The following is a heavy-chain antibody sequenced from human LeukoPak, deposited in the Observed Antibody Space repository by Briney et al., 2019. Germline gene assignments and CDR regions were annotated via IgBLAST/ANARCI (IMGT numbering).Heavy chain of an antibody. Sequence: VASVKVPCKASGGTFSSYAISWVRQAPGQGLEWMGRIIPIFGTANYAQKFQGRVTITTDESTSTAYMELSSLRSEDTAVYYCARDLARGQQLAEGAFDIWGQGTMVTVSS. CDR2: IIPIFGTA. V-gene: IGHV1-69*05. D-gene: IGHD6-13*01. CDR1: GGTFSSYA. CDR3: ARDLARGQQLAEGAFDI. J-gene: IGHJ3*02.